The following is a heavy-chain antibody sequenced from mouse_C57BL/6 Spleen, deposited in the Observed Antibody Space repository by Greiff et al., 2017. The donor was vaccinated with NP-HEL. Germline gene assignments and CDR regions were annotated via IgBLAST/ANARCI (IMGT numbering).Heavy chain of an antibody. V-gene: IGHV14-3*01. J-gene: IGHJ4*01. CDR3: ARGYYGRSYSYAMDY. Sequence: EVQLQQSVAELVRPGASVKLSCTASGFNIKNTYMHWVKQRPEQGLEWIGRIDPANGNTKYAPKFQGKATITADTSSNTAYLQLSSLTSEDTAIYDCARGYYGRSYSYAMDYWGQGTSVTVSS. CDR1: GFNIKNTY. D-gene: IGHD1-1*01. CDR2: IDPANGNT.